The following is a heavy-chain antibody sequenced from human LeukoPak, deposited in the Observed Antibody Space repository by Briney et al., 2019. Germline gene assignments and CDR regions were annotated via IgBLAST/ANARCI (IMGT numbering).Heavy chain of an antibody. J-gene: IGHJ4*02. D-gene: IGHD6-13*01. CDR3: ARPMTLAAAGTFPFDY. CDR1: GGTFSSYA. Sequence: GSSVKVSCKASGGTFSSYAISWVRQAPGQGLEWMGRIIPILGIANYAQKFQGRVTITADKSTSTAYMELSSLRSEDTAVYYCARPMTLAAAGTFPFDYWGQGTLVTVSS. CDR2: IIPILGIA. V-gene: IGHV1-69*04.